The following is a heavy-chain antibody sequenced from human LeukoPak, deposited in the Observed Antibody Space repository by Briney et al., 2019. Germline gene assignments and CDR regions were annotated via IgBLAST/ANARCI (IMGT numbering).Heavy chain of an antibody. Sequence: SETLSLTCTVSGGSISSYYWSWIRQPPGKGLEWIGYIYYSGSTNYNPSLKSRVTISVDTSKNQFSLKLSSVTAADTAVYYCARGNTTIDAAFDIWGQGTMVTVSS. CDR2: IYYSGST. CDR3: ARGNTTIDAAFDI. J-gene: IGHJ3*02. CDR1: GGSISSYY. D-gene: IGHD5-18*01. V-gene: IGHV4-59*01.